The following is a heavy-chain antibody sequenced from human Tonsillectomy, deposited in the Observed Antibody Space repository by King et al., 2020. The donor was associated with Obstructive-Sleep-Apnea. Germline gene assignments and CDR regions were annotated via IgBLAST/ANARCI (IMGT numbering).Heavy chain of an antibody. Sequence: VQLVESGGGLVQPGGSLRLSCAASGFTFSSYSMNWVRQAPGKGLEWVSYIISSSSTIYYADSVKGRFTISKDNAKNSLYLQMNSLRAEDTAVYYCARQYSSSLYYFDYWGQGTLVTVSS. CDR1: GFTFSSYS. J-gene: IGHJ4*02. CDR3: ARQYSSSLYYFDY. CDR2: IISSSSTI. V-gene: IGHV3-48*04. D-gene: IGHD6-6*01.